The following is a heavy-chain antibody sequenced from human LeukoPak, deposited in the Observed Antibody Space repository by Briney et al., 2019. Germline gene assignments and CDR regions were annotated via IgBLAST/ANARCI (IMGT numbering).Heavy chain of an antibody. V-gene: IGHV3-30*02. D-gene: IGHD6-19*01. J-gene: IGHJ4*02. Sequence: GGTLRLSCAASRFTFSTYHMHWVRQAPGKGLEWVAFIHNDGTNKYYVDSVRGRFTISRDNSKNTLFLQMNSLRTEDTAVYYCATLAVVATWGQGILVTVS. CDR2: IHNDGTNK. CDR1: RFTFSTYH. CDR3: ATLAVVAT.